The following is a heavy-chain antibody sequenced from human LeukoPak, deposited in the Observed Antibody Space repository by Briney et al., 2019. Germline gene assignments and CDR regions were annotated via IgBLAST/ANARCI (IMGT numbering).Heavy chain of an antibody. CDR2: IYYSGST. V-gene: IGHV4-59*01. Sequence: PSETLSLTCTVSGGSISSYSWSWIRQPPGKGLEWIGYIYYSGSTNYNPSLKSRVTISVDTSKNQFSLKLSSVTAADTAVYYCARLATVTTNYYYYMDVWGKGTTVTISS. J-gene: IGHJ6*03. CDR1: GGSISSYS. CDR3: ARLATVTTNYYYYMDV. D-gene: IGHD4-17*01.